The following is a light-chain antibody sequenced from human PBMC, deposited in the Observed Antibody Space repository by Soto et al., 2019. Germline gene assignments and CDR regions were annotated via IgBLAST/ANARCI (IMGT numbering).Light chain of an antibody. CDR1: QSVSSRY. CDR3: QLHGSSSPKPT. Sequence: IVVTQSPGTLSLSPGERATLYCRASQSVSSRYLAWYQQKPGQAPRLLLYGASSRATGIPDTFSGRGPGTDFALHLSRFDREGLGVYDCQLHGSSSPKPTFGGGTKVEIK. V-gene: IGKV3-20*01. CDR2: GAS. J-gene: IGKJ4*01.